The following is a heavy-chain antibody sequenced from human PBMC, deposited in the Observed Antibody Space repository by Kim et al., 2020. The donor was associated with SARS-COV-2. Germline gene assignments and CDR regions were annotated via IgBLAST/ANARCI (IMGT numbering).Heavy chain of an antibody. D-gene: IGHD3-10*01. CDR3: ARDIRVGAYYYYYGMDV. CDR1: GGSISSYY. CDR2: IYYSGST. J-gene: IGHJ6*01. Sequence: SENLSLTCTVSGGSISSYYWSWIRQPPGKGLEWIGYIYYSGSTNYNPSLKSRVTISVDTSKNQFSLKLSSVTAADTAVYYCARDIRVGAYYYYYGMDVWG. V-gene: IGHV4-59*13.